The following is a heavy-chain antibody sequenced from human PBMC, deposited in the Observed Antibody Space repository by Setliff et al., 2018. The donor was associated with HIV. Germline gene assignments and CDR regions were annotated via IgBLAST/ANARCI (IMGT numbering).Heavy chain of an antibody. D-gene: IGHD3-3*01. Sequence: LSLTCTVSGVSTSSTTYYWGWIRQPPGKGLEWIGYIYYTGSTYYSPSLKSRVTISVDTSKNQFSLKVNSVTAADTAVYYCARVPRITTLRNAFDIWGQGTMVTVSS. CDR2: IYYTGST. J-gene: IGHJ3*02. V-gene: IGHV4-39*02. CDR1: GVSTSSTTYY. CDR3: ARVPRITTLRNAFDI.